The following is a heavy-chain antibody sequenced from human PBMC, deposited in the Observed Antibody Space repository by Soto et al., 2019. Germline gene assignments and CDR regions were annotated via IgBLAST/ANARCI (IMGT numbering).Heavy chain of an antibody. CDR2: ISGSGST. V-gene: IGHV3-23*01. D-gene: IGHD3-16*01. J-gene: IGHJ6*03. CDR3: AKALRFTFTTGYYMDV. CDR1: GFTVSSYA. Sequence: EVQLLESGGGLVQPGGSRRLSCAASGFTVSSYAMSWVRQAPGKGLEWVSVISGSGSTYSADSVKGRFTNSRDSSKNTVYLQMNSLRAEDTAVYYCAKALRFTFTTGYYMDVWGRGTTVTVSS.